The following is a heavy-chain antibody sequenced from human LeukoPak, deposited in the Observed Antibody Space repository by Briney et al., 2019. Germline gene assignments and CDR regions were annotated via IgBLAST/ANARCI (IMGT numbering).Heavy chain of an antibody. J-gene: IGHJ6*02. CDR1: GFTVSSNY. CDR3: ARAPARRHYYYYGMDV. V-gene: IGHV3-53*01. CDR2: IYSGGST. Sequence: PGGSLRLSCAASGFTVSSNYMSWVRQAPGKGLEWVSVIYSGGSTYYADSVKGRFTISRDNSKNTLYLQMNCLRAEDTAVYYCARAPARRHYYYYGMDVWGQGTTVTVSS.